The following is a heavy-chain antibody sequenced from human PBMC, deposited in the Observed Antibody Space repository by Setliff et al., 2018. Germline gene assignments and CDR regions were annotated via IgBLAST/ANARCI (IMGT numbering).Heavy chain of an antibody. D-gene: IGHD2-21*02. J-gene: IGHJ4*02. V-gene: IGHV4-38-2*02. CDR2: IGHTGSI. CDR3: ARDLGHGGDSDY. Sequence: SETLSLTCTVSGYSISSGDIWGWIRQPPGKGLEWVGNIGHTGSINYNTSLKRRLTISRDTSKNQVSLKLNSVTATDTAVYYCARDLGHGGDSDYWGQGILVTVSS. CDR1: GYSISSGDI.